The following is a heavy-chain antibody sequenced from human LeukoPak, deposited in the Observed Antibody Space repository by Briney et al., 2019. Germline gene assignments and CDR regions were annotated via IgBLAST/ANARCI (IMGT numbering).Heavy chain of an antibody. D-gene: IGHD3-10*01. CDR3: ARAYGSGSYYN. CDR1: GFTFSSYA. Sequence: GGSLRLSCAASGFTFSSYAMHWVRQASGKGLEWVAVISYDGSNKYYADSVKGRFTISRDNSKNTLYLQMNSLRAEDTAVYYCARAYGSGSYYNWGQGTLVTVSS. J-gene: IGHJ4*02. CDR2: ISYDGSNK. V-gene: IGHV3-30*04.